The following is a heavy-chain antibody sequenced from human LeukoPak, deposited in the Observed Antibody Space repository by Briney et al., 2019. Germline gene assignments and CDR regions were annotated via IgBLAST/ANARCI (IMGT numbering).Heavy chain of an antibody. V-gene: IGHV3-23*01. CDR3: AKDLHDYGNYVGWFDS. J-gene: IGHJ5*01. CDR2: ISGSGDNT. Sequence: PGGSLRLSCAASGFTFSSFAMDWVHQAPGKGLEWVSAISGSGDNTYYADSVKGRFTISRDNSKTTLFLQMNSLRAEDTAVYYCAKDLHDYGNYVGWFDSWGQGTLVTVSS. D-gene: IGHD4-11*01. CDR1: GFTFSSFA.